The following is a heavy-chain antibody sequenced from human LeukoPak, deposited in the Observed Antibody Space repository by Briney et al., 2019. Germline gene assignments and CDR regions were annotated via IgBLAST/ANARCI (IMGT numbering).Heavy chain of an antibody. CDR3: ATWGSSSFAFDI. CDR2: IYYSGST. Sequence: PSETLSLTCTVSGGSISSSSYYWGWIRQPPGKGLEWIGSIYYSGSTFYNSSLKSRVTISVDTSKSQFSLKLSSVTAADTAVYYCATWGSSSFAFDIWGQGTMVTVS. D-gene: IGHD6-6*01. J-gene: IGHJ3*02. V-gene: IGHV4-39*01. CDR1: GGSISSSSYY.